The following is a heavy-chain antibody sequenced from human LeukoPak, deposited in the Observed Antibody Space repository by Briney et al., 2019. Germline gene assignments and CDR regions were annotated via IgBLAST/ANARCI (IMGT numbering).Heavy chain of an antibody. CDR1: GFTFSSYA. CDR2: ISYDGSNK. V-gene: IGHV3-30-3*01. Sequence: GSLRLSCAASGFTFSSYAMHWVRQAPGKGLEWVAVISYDGSNKYYADSVKGRFTISRDNSKNTLYLQMNSLRAEDTAVYYCARGYYDSSGHDYWGQGTLVTVSS. D-gene: IGHD3-22*01. CDR3: ARGYYDSSGHDY. J-gene: IGHJ4*02.